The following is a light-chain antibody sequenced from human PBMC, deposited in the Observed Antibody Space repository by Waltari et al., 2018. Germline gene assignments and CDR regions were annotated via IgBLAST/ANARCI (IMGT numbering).Light chain of an antibody. J-gene: IGLJ2*01. CDR2: DVS. V-gene: IGLV2-14*03. CDR1: SSDVGGYNY. Sequence: QSALTQPASVSGSPGQSSTISCTGTSSDVGGYNYVSWYQQHPGKATKLMIYDVSNRPSGVSNRFSCSKACNTASLTISGLQAEDEADYYCSSYTSSSTIFGGGTKLTVL. CDR3: SSYTSSSTI.